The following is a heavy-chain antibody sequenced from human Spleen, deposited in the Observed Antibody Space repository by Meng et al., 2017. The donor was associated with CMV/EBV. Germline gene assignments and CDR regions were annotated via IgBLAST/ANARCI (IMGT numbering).Heavy chain of an antibody. D-gene: IGHD3-16*01. CDR2: IRNEAYGVTT. Sequence: GGSLRLSCIVSGFTLGDYGMSWVRQAPGKGLEWVGFIRNEAYGVTTEYAASVKGRFTISRDGSKSIAYLQMSSLKTEDTAVYYCARGGIYYYYGMDVWGQGTTVTVSS. CDR3: ARGGIYYYYGMDV. V-gene: IGHV3-49*04. J-gene: IGHJ6*02. CDR1: GFTLGDYG.